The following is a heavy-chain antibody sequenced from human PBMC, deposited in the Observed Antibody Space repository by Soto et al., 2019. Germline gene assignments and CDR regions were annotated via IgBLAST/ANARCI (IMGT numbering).Heavy chain of an antibody. Sequence: EVQLVESGGGLVKPGGSLRPSCAASGFTFSSYSMNWVRQAPGKGLEWVSSISSSSSYIYYADSVKGRFTISRDNAKNSLYLQMNSLRAEDTAVYYCAREEESGYYPGWGQGTLVTVSS. V-gene: IGHV3-21*01. D-gene: IGHD3-22*01. CDR3: AREEESGYYPG. CDR2: ISSSSSYI. CDR1: GFTFSSYS. J-gene: IGHJ4*02.